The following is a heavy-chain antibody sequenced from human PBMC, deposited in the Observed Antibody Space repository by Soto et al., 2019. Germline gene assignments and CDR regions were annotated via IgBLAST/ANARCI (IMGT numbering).Heavy chain of an antibody. CDR3: TRLYGV. J-gene: IGHJ6*02. V-gene: IGHV3-15*07. CDR1: GLTFSNTW. CDR2: IKSNPDGGTT. Sequence: EVQLVESGGGFVKPGGSLRLSCAASGLTFSNTWLNWVRQGPVRGLEWVGRIKSNPDGGTTDYAAPVKGRFTISRDDSKNTMYLEMDILKTEDTAVYYCTRLYGVWGQGTTVTVSS. D-gene: IGHD3-10*01.